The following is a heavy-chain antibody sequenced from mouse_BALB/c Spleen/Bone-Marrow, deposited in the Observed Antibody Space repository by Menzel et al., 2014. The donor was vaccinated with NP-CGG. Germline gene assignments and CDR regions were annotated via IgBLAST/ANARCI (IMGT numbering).Heavy chain of an antibody. CDR2: IRNKAYGYTT. J-gene: IGHJ4*01. Sequence: EVKLVESGGGLVQPGGSLRLSCTTSGFTFXDYYMSWVRQPPGKALEWLAFIRNKAYGYTTEYSASVRGRFTISRDNSQSILYLQMNTLRAEDSATYYCARFPMDYWGQGTSVTVSS. CDR3: ARFPMDY. CDR1: GFTFXDYY. V-gene: IGHV7-3*02.